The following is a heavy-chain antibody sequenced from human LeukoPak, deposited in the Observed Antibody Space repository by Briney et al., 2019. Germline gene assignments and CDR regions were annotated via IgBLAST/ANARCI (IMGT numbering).Heavy chain of an antibody. Sequence: ASVRVSCKASGYPFSAHFLNWVRQAPGQGLEWMGNINTTTGNPRYAQDFTGRFVFSLDTSVSTAYLQITSLKADDTAAYYCVRGTPTPGMDYWGQGTQVTVSS. V-gene: IGHV7-4-1*02. CDR1: GYPFSAHF. CDR3: VRGTPTPGMDY. CDR2: INTTTGNP. J-gene: IGHJ4*02. D-gene: IGHD3-10*01.